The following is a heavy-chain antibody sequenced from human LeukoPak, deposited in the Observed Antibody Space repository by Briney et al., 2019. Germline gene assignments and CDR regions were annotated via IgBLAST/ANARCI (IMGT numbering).Heavy chain of an antibody. V-gene: IGHV4-39*01. CDR2: IYYSGST. Sequence: PSETLSLTCTVSGGSISSSSYYWGWIRQPPGKGLEWIGSIYYSGSTYYNPSLKSRVTISVDTSKNQFPLKLSSVTAADTAVYYCARLSVSGNTVTNAFDIWGQGTMVTVSS. J-gene: IGHJ3*02. CDR1: GGSISSSSYY. CDR3: ARLSVSGNTVTNAFDI. D-gene: IGHD4-17*01.